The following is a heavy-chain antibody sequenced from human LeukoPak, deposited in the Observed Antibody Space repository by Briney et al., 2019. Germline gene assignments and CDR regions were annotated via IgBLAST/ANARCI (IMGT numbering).Heavy chain of an antibody. CDR3: ARKWAGSWADGYYYYMDV. D-gene: IGHD1-26*01. Sequence: PSETLSLTCTVSGGSITSYYWSWIRQPPGKGLEWIGYIYYSGTTNFNPSLKSRVTISVDTSKKQFSLNLNSVTAADTAVYYCARKWAGSWADGYYYYMDVWGKGTTVTVSS. CDR1: GGSITSYY. CDR2: IYYSGTT. J-gene: IGHJ6*03. V-gene: IGHV4-59*01.